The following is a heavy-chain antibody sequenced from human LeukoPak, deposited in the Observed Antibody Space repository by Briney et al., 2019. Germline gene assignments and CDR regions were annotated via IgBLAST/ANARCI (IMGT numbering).Heavy chain of an antibody. CDR1: GFTFSSYA. J-gene: IGHJ3*02. CDR2: ISGSGGST. D-gene: IGHD1-26*01. CDR3: ARGWELPHDAFDI. Sequence: GGSLRLSCAASGFTFSSYAMSWVRQAPGKGLEWVSAISGSGGSTYYAGSVKGRFTISRDNSKNTLYLQMNSLRAEDTAVYYCARGWELPHDAFDIWGQGTMVTVSS. V-gene: IGHV3-23*01.